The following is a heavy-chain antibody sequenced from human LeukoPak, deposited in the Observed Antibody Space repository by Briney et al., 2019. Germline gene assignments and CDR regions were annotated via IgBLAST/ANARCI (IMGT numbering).Heavy chain of an antibody. J-gene: IGHJ4*02. Sequence: VASVKVSCKASGYTFTGYYMHWVRQAPGQGLEWMGWISAYNGNTNYAQKLQGRVTMTTDTSTSTAYMELRSLRSDDTAVYYCARDPWNLDYWGQGTLVTVSS. D-gene: IGHD1-1*01. CDR2: ISAYNGNT. V-gene: IGHV1-18*04. CDR1: GYTFTGYY. CDR3: ARDPWNLDY.